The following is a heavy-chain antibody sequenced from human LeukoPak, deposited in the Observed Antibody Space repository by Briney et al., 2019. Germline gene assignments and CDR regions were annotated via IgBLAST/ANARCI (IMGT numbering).Heavy chain of an antibody. D-gene: IGHD6-6*01. CDR3: ARAQGEIAARPYWYFDL. CDR2: INHSGST. V-gene: IGHV4-59*12. Sequence: SETLSLTCTVSGGSISSSYWSWIRQPPGKGLEWIGEINHSGSTNYNPSLRSRVTISVDTSKNQFSLKLSSVTAADTAVYYCARAQGEIAARPYWYFDLWGRGTLVTVSS. J-gene: IGHJ2*01. CDR1: GGSISSSY.